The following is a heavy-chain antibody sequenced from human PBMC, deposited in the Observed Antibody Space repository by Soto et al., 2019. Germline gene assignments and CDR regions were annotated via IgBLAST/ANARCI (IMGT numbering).Heavy chain of an antibody. CDR1: GYTFTSYG. J-gene: IGHJ4*02. CDR3: ARDGLGGTQTYYEVFWGDY. D-gene: IGHD3-3*01. V-gene: IGHV1-18*01. Sequence: ASVKVSCKASGYTFTSYGISWVRQAPGQGLEWMGWISAYNGNTNYAQKLQGRVTMTTDTSTSTAYMELRSLRSDDTAVYYCARDGLGGTQTYYEVFWGDYWGQGTLVTVSS. CDR2: ISAYNGNT.